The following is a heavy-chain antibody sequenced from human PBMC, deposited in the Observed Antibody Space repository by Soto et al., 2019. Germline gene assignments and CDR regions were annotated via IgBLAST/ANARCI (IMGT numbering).Heavy chain of an antibody. D-gene: IGHD5-12*01. CDR1: GYTFTTYA. V-gene: IGHV1-3*04. CDR2: INTDNEDT. Sequence: ASVKVSCKASGYTFTTYAIHWLRQAPGQRLEWMGWINTDNEDTKYSHELQGRVTIAKDTSASTDFLELSGLTSDDPAAYYCARGYSQTRNYFCYWGQGNLGTVSS. J-gene: IGHJ4*02. CDR3: ARGYSQTRNYFCY.